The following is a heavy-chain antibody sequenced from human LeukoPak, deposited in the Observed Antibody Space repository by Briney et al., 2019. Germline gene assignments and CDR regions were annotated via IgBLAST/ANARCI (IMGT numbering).Heavy chain of an antibody. CDR1: GYTFTGYY. Sequence: ASVKVSCKASGYTFTGYYMHWVRQAPGQGLEWMGWINPNSGGTNYAQKFQGRVTMTRDTSISTAYMELSRLRSDDTAVYYCADLYVDYDSFDIWGQGTMVTVSS. V-gene: IGHV1-2*02. CDR2: INPNSGGT. J-gene: IGHJ3*02. CDR3: ADLYVDYDSFDI. D-gene: IGHD4-17*01.